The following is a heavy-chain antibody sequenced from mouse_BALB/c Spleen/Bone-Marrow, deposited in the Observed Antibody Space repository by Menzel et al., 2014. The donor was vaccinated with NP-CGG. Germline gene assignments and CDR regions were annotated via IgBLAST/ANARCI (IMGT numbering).Heavy chain of an antibody. CDR1: GFDFRRYW. V-gene: IGHV4-1*02. CDR3: TRPGGNYLPWFVY. D-gene: IGHD2-1*01. Sequence: EVKLVESGGGLVQPGGSLKLSCAASGFDFRRYWMSWVRQAPGKGLEWIGEINPESSTINYTPSLKDKFIISRDNAKNTLSLQMSKVRSEDTALYCCTRPGGNYLPWFVYWGQGTLVTVSA. J-gene: IGHJ3*01. CDR2: INPESSTI.